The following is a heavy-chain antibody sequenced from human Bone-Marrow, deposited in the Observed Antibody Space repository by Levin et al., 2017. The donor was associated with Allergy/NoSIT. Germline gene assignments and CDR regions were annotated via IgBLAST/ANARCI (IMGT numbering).Heavy chain of an antibody. D-gene: IGHD7-27*01. Sequence: GESLKISCESSGYRFSSYWVSWVRHMPGKGLEWMGRIDPSDSSTKYNPSFQGHVTFSVDQSITTAYLQWTTLEPPDTATYFCARTRKWGHSFPDYWGQGNLVTVSS. CDR3: ARTRKWGHSFPDY. V-gene: IGHV5-10-1*01. CDR1: GYRFSSYW. CDR2: IDPSDSST. J-gene: IGHJ4*02.